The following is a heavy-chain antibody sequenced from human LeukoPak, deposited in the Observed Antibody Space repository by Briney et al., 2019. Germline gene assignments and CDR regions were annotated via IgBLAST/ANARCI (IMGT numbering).Heavy chain of an antibody. CDR2: ISSSGSTI. J-gene: IGHJ4*02. V-gene: IGHV3-11*01. CDR3: ARVTTSGSYKFDY. D-gene: IGHD3-10*01. Sequence: GGSLRLSCAASGFTFSDYYMSWIHQAPGKGLEWVSYISSSGSTIYYADSVKGRFTISRDNSKNTLYLQMNSLRAEDTAVYYCARVTTSGSYKFDYWGQGTLVTVSS. CDR1: GFTFSDYY.